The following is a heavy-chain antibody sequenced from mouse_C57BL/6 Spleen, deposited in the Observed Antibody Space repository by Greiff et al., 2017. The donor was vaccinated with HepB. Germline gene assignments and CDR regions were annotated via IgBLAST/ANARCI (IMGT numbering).Heavy chain of an antibody. V-gene: IGHV7-3*03. CDR1: GFTFTDYY. Sequence: DVKLVESGGGLVQPGGSLSLSCAASGFTFTDYYMSWVRQPPGKALEWLGFIRNKANGYTTEYSASVKGRFTISRDNSQSILYLQMNALRAEDSATYYCAKLRDWYFDVWGTGTTVTVSS. CDR3: AKLRDWYFDV. J-gene: IGHJ1*03. CDR2: IRNKANGYTT. D-gene: IGHD1-1*01.